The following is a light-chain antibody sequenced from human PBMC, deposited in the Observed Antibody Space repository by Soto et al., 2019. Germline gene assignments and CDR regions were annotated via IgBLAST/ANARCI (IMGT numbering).Light chain of an antibody. CDR2: GAS. CDR1: QSVSSK. V-gene: IGKV3-15*01. Sequence: EIVMTQSPSTVSVSPGERATLSCRASQSVSSKLAWYQQKPGQAPRLLIYGASTRATGIPARFSGSGSGTEFTLTISSLQSEDFAVYYCQQYNNWPPITFGQGTKVDIK. J-gene: IGKJ1*01. CDR3: QQYNNWPPIT.